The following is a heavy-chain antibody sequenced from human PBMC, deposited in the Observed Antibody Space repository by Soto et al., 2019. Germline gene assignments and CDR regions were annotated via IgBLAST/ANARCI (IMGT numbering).Heavy chain of an antibody. CDR2: IWHDGSNK. Sequence: VQLVESGGGVVQPGRSLRLSCAASALTFSGYDMHWVRQAPGKGLEWVAVIWHDGSNKYYADSVKGRFTISRDNSENTLYLDMNSLRAEDTAVYYCARSGAVIGASRLGPALYNWFDPWGQGTLVTVSS. CDR1: ALTFSGYD. CDR3: ARSGAVIGASRLGPALYNWFDP. D-gene: IGHD2-21*01. V-gene: IGHV3-33*01. J-gene: IGHJ5*02.